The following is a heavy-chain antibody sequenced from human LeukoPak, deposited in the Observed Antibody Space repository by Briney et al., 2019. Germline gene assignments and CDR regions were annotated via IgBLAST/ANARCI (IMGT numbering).Heavy chain of an antibody. Sequence: GGSLRLSCAASRFTFSTYTMNWVRQAPGKGLQWVSSISDSGGATFYADSLRGRFTISRDNAKNSLYLQMNSLTAEDTAVYYCVRGERRDYWGQGTLVTVSS. D-gene: IGHD1-1*01. J-gene: IGHJ4*02. CDR2: ISDSGGAT. CDR3: VRGERRDY. CDR1: RFTFSTYT. V-gene: IGHV3-21*01.